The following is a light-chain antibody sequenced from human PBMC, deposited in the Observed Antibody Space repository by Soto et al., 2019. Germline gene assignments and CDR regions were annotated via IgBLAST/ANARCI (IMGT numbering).Light chain of an antibody. CDR3: QQYGGSPQT. Sequence: EIVLTQSPGTLSLSPGERANLSCRASQSVSNYLAWYQQKPGQAPRLIIYGASRRATVIPDWFSGSGSGTDFTLTISRLEPEDFAVYYCQQYGGSPQTFGQGTNVEIK. CDR2: GAS. CDR1: QSVSNY. V-gene: IGKV3-20*01. J-gene: IGKJ1*01.